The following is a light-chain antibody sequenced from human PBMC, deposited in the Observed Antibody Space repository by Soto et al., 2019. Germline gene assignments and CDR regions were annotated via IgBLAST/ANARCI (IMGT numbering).Light chain of an antibody. CDR2: DAS. CDR3: QQRSNWPYLT. J-gene: IGKJ4*01. Sequence: EIVLTQSPDTLSLSPGERATLSCRASQSVSGYLGWYQQKPGQAPRLLIYDASNRAYGVPARFRGSGSGTNFTFTSASLEPDDFAVYYCQQRSNWPYLTFGGGTRV. CDR1: QSVSGY. V-gene: IGKV3-11*01.